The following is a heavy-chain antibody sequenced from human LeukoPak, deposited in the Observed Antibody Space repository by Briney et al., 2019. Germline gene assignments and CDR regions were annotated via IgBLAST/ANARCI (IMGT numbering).Heavy chain of an antibody. V-gene: IGHV3-23*01. J-gene: IGHJ4*02. CDR2: ISGSGGST. CDR3: AKDMVRGVIALDY. Sequence: GGSLRLSCAASGFTFSSYAMSWVRQAPGKGLEWVSAISGSGGSTYYADSAKGRFTISRDNSKNTLYLQMNSLRAEDTALYYCAKDMVRGVIALDYWGQGTLVTVSS. CDR1: GFTFSSYA. D-gene: IGHD3-10*01.